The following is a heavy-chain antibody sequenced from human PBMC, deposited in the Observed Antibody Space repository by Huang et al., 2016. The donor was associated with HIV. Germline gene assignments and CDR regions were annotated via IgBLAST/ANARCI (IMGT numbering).Heavy chain of an antibody. CDR2: IYPKDPET. J-gene: IGHJ5*02. CDR3: VRRSRIDSSADQ. V-gene: IGHV5-51*03. D-gene: IGHD1-26*01. Sequence: EGQLVQSGAEVKKPGEALKISCEASGYNFASYWIGWVRQMPGRGLEWMGIIYPKDPETKYSPSLQGPVTVSADMSASTTYQRWSKLKASDTATYFCVRRSRIDSSADQWGQGTLVIVSS. CDR1: GYNFASYW.